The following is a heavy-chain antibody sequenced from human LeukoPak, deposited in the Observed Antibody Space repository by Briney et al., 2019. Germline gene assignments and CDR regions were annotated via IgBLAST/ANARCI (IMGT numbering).Heavy chain of an antibody. CDR2: VSFDGSNE. V-gene: IGHV3-30*03. D-gene: IGHD1-1*01. CDR3: VRGVGYTLLS. Sequence: GGSLRLSCAASGFTFKSYGMQWVRQAPGKGLEWVAVVSFDGSNEKYADSVRGRFTISRDNSKKMLYLQMNSLSREDTAVYYCVRGVGYTLLSWGQGTLVTVSS. J-gene: IGHJ5*02. CDR1: GFTFKSYG.